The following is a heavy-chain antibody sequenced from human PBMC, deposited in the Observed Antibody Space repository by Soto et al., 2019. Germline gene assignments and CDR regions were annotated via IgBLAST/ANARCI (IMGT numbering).Heavy chain of an antibody. V-gene: IGHV3-15*01. D-gene: IGHD1-26*01. Sequence: GGSLRLSCAASGFTFSNAWMSWVRQAPGKGLEWVGRIKSKSDGGTIDYAAPVKGRFTISRDDSKNTLYLQMNSLETSDTAIYYCSRHQVGMVAEDSWGQGTLVTVSS. J-gene: IGHJ4*02. CDR3: SRHQVGMVAEDS. CDR2: IKSKSDGGTI. CDR1: GFTFSNAW.